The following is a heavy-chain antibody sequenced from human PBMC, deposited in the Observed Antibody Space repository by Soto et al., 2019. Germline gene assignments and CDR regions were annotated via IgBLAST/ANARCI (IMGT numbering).Heavy chain of an antibody. J-gene: IGHJ1*01. D-gene: IGHD3-22*01. CDR3: VTLPWGSGYSAAEYFRH. V-gene: IGHV1-24*01. CDR1: GYTLIELS. Sequence: ASVKVSCKVSGYTLIELSMHWVRQAPGNGFEWMGGFDPKHGEPIFAQKFQGRVTMTEDTSTDTAYMELSSLTSEDKAVYYCVTLPWGSGYSAAEYFRHWGQGTLVTGSS. CDR2: FDPKHGEP.